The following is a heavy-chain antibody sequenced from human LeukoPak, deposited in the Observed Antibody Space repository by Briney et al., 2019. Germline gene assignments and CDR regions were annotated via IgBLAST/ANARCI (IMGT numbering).Heavy chain of an antibody. Sequence: SETLSLTCAVYGGSFSGYYWSWIRQPPGKGLEWIGEINHSGSTNYNPSLKSRVTISVDTSKNQFSLKLNSVTAADTAVYYCARNIAVAGRGDYMDVWGKGTTVTISS. J-gene: IGHJ6*03. V-gene: IGHV4-34*01. D-gene: IGHD6-19*01. CDR2: INHSGST. CDR1: GGSFSGYY. CDR3: ARNIAVAGRGDYMDV.